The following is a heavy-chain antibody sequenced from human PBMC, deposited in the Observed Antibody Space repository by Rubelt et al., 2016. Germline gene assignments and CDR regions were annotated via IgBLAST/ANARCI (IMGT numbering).Heavy chain of an antibody. D-gene: IGHD7-27*01. CDR1: GFTFSNAW. V-gene: IGHV3-15*01. Sequence: EVQLLESGGGSVQPGGSLRLSCTASGFTFSNAWMTWVRQASGKGLEWVGRLKSKTDGETTDYAAPVKGRFTISRDDSKNMVYLQMNNLKNEDTAVYYCTATDWGYWGQGTLVTVSS. CDR2: LKSKTDGETT. J-gene: IGHJ4*02. CDR3: TATDWGY.